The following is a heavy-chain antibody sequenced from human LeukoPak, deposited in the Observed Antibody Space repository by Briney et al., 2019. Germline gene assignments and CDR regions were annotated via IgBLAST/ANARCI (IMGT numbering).Heavy chain of an antibody. CDR1: GGSISSYY. CDR3: ARDRHVLRFLEWGFRAFDI. D-gene: IGHD3-3*01. CDR2: IYTSGST. Sequence: SETLSLTCTVSGGSISSYYWSWIRRPAGKGLEWIGRIYTSGSTNYNPSLKSRVTMSVDTSKNQFSLKLSSVTAADTAVYYCARDRHVLRFLEWGFRAFDIWGQGTMVTVSS. V-gene: IGHV4-4*07. J-gene: IGHJ3*02.